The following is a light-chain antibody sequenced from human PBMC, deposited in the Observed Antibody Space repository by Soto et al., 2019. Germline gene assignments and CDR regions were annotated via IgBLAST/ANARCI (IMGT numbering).Light chain of an antibody. V-gene: IGKV1-6*01. Sequence: IQMTQSPSSLSASVGDRVTITCRASQSISSYLNWYQQKPGKAPKLLIYAASSLQSGVPSRFSGRGSDTDFTLTINSLQPEDFATYYCLQDYSYPYTFGQGTK. CDR1: QSISSY. CDR3: LQDYSYPYT. J-gene: IGKJ2*01. CDR2: AAS.